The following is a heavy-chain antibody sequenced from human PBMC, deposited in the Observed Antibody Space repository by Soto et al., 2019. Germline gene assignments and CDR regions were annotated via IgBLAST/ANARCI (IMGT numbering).Heavy chain of an antibody. CDR2: VYHDVRT. CDR3: ARDFHCSSADGWFDR. J-gene: IGHJ5*02. D-gene: IGHD2-15*01. CDR1: GYSISSGYH. Sequence: PSETLSLTCGVSGYSISSGYHWGWIRRPPGKGPEWIGSVYHDVRTRYNPPLESRVTISVDTSKKQFSLNLNSVTVADTAMYYCARDFHCSSADGWFDRFRQRTLVTSCS. V-gene: IGHV4-38-2*02.